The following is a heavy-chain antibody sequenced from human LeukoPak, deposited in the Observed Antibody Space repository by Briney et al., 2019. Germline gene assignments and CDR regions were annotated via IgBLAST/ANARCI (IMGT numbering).Heavy chain of an antibody. CDR3: ARGSYGDYHYYYMDV. CDR1: GYTFTGYY. D-gene: IGHD4-17*01. Sequence: ASVKVSCKASGYTFTGYYMHWVRQAPGQGLEWMGWINPNSGGTNYAQKFQGRVTMTRVTSISTAYMELSRLRSDDTAVYYCARGSYGDYHYYYMDVWGKGTTVTISS. CDR2: INPNSGGT. V-gene: IGHV1-2*02. J-gene: IGHJ6*03.